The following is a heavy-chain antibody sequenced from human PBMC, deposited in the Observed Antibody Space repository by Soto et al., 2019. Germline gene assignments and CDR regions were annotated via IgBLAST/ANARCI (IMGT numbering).Heavy chain of an antibody. CDR3: ARGEQYSGRIFDY. CDR1: GDSVSSNSAG. CDR2: TYYRSKWYY. Sequence: SQTLSLTCAITGDSVSSNSAGWSWVRQSPTRGLEWLGRTYYRSKWYYEYAVSVRGRITINPDTSKNQYSLQLNSVTPEDTAVYFCARGEQYSGRIFDYWGQGTLVTVSS. D-gene: IGHD1-26*01. J-gene: IGHJ4*01. V-gene: IGHV6-1*01.